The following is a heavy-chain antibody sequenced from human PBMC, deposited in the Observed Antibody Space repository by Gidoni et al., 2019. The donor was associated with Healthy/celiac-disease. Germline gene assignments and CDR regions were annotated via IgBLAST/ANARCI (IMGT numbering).Heavy chain of an antibody. J-gene: IGHJ4*02. D-gene: IGHD1-26*01. CDR3: ARDPSGSYYYFDY. CDR1: GFTFSSYG. CDR2: IWYDGSNK. Sequence: QVQLEESGGGVVRPGRSLRLSWAVSGFTFSSYGMHWVRQAPGKGLGWVAVIWYDGSNKYYADSVKGRFTISRDNSKNTLYLQMNSLRAEDTAVYYCARDPSGSYYYFDYWGQGTLVTVSS. V-gene: IGHV3-33*01.